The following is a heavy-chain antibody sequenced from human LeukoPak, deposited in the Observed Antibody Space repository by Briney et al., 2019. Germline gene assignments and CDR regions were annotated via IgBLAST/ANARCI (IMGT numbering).Heavy chain of an antibody. CDR2: MNPNSGNT. CDR3: AREGFDY. Sequence: AXVKVSCKASGYTLTNYDINWVRQAPGQGLEWMGYMNPNSGNTVYAQKFQGRVTITKNTSISTAYMELSSLRSEDTAVYYCAREGFDYWGQGTLVTVSS. J-gene: IGHJ4*02. CDR1: GYTLTNYD. V-gene: IGHV1-8*03.